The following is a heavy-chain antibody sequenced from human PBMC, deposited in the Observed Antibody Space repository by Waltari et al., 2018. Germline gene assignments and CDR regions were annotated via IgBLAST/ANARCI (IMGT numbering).Heavy chain of an antibody. CDR3: SVSLNS. CDR1: GFTFSNFW. J-gene: IGHJ4*02. CDR2: IKEEGSER. V-gene: IGHV3-7*01. Sequence: EVQLVESGGGLVQPGGSLRLSCAASGFTFSNFWMDWVRQAPGKGMEWVANIKEEGSERHYIDSVKGRFTISRDNAKNLLYLEMNSLRAGDTAVYYCSVSLNSWGQGTLVTVSS.